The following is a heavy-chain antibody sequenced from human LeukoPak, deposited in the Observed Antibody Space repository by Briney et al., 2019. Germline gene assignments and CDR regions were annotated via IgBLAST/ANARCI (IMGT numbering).Heavy chain of an antibody. CDR3: AKDYGAFCFDS. V-gene: IGHV1-2*02. D-gene: IGHD4-17*01. J-gene: IGHJ4*02. CDR1: GYTFTGYY. Sequence: ASVKVSCKASGYTFTGYYMHWVRQAPGQGLGWMGWTIPDSGDTNYAQKFQGRVTMTRDTSISTAYTELSGLRSDDTALYYCAKDYGAFCFDSWGQGTLVTVSS. CDR2: TIPDSGDT.